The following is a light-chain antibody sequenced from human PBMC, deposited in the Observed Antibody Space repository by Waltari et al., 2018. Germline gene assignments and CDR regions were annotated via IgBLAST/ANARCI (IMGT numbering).Light chain of an antibody. J-gene: IGKJ1*01. CDR1: QGISSY. CDR2: ATS. CDR3: QQLNSYPLT. Sequence: DLQLTPSPSFLSASVGDSVTITCRASQGISSYLAWYQQKPGKAPKLLIYATSTLQSGVPSRFSGSGAGTEFTLTISSLQPEDFATYDCQQLNSYPLTFGQGTKVEIK. V-gene: IGKV1-9*01.